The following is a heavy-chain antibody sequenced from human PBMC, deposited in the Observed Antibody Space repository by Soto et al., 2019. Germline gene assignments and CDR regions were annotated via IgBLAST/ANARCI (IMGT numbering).Heavy chain of an antibody. CDR1: GYTFTSYG. J-gene: IGHJ5*02. V-gene: IGHV1-3*01. CDR2: LNAANGDT. Sequence: QVQLVQSGTEVKKPGASVKVSCKASGYTFTSYGIHWVRQAPGQRLEWMEWLNAANGDTKYSPKFQGRVTITRDTSASSAYMELSSLRSEDTAVYYCVRRHVSATGIDWFDPWGQGTLVTVSS. D-gene: IGHD6-13*01. CDR3: VRRHVSATGIDWFDP.